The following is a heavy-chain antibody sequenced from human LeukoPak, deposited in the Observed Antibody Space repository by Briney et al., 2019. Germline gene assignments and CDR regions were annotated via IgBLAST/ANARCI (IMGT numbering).Heavy chain of an antibody. Sequence: GESLKISCKGSGYSFTNYWIGWVRQKPGKGLEWMGIIYPDDSDIRYSPSFQGQVTISADKSISTAYLQWSSLKASDTAMYYCARAYDRRVYDSIVYTNWFDPWGQGTLVTVSS. CDR3: ARAYDRRVYDSIVYTNWFDP. CDR2: IYPDDSDI. V-gene: IGHV5-51*01. CDR1: GYSFTNYW. J-gene: IGHJ5*02. D-gene: IGHD3-22*01.